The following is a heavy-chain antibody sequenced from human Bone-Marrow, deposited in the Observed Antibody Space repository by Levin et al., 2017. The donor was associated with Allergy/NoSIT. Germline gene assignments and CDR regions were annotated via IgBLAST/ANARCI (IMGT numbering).Heavy chain of an antibody. CDR1: GGSISSGGYS. J-gene: IGHJ4*02. Sequence: SSETLSLTCAVSGGSISSGGYSWSWIRQPPGKGLEWIGYIYHSGSTYFNPSLKSRVTISVDRSKNQFSLKLSSVTAADTAVYYCARDGYSYGLDYWGQGTLVTVSS. V-gene: IGHV4-30-2*01. CDR3: ARDGYSYGLDY. D-gene: IGHD5-18*01. CDR2: IYHSGST.